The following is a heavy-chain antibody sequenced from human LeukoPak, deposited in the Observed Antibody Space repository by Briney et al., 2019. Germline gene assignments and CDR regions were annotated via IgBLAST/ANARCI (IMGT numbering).Heavy chain of an antibody. J-gene: IGHJ4*02. CDR3: AIDPGTVDTAMVPVWDY. CDR2: ISSSSTYI. CDR1: AFTFSSYN. V-gene: IGHV3-21*01. D-gene: IGHD5-18*01. Sequence: GGSLRHSCAASAFTFSSYNMNWVRHALGKGLEWVSSISSSSTYIYYADSVRGRFTISRDNTKNSLYLQMNSLRAEDTAVYYCAIDPGTVDTAMVPVWDYWGQGTLVTVSS.